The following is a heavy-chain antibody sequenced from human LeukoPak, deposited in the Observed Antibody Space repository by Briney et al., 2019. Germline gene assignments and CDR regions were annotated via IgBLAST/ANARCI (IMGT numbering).Heavy chain of an antibody. D-gene: IGHD6-19*01. CDR3: ARGLRLAVAGTWYYAFDI. J-gene: IGHJ3*02. V-gene: IGHV4-34*01. CDR1: GGSFSGYY. Sequence: SETLSLTCAVYGGSFSGYYWSWIRQRPGKGLEWIGEINHSGSTNYNPSLKSRVTISVDTSKNQFSLKLSSVTAADTAVYYCARGLRLAVAGTWYYAFDIWGQGTMVTVSS. CDR2: INHSGST.